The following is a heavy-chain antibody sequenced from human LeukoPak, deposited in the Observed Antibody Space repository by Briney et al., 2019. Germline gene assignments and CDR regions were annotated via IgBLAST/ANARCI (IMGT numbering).Heavy chain of an antibody. CDR3: AKGNNSLSYNFDY. Sequence: GGSLRLSCAASGFSFRDFSMHWVRQVPGKGLEWVSLISGDGGVTHYADSWRGRFTISRDNDKSSLFLQMNSLRVEDTAFYYCAKGNNSLSYNFDYWDQGTLVTVSS. CDR2: ISGDGGVT. CDR1: GFSFRDFS. J-gene: IGHJ4*02. V-gene: IGHV3-43*02. D-gene: IGHD2/OR15-2a*01.